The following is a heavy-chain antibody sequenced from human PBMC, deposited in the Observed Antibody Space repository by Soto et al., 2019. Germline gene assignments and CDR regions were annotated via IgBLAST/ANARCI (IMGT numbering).Heavy chain of an antibody. J-gene: IGHJ6*03. CDR1: GFTFGDYA. CDR2: IRSKAYGGTT. D-gene: IGHD3-10*01. V-gene: IGHV3-49*03. Sequence: GGSLRLSCTASGFTFGDYAMSWFRQAPGKGLEWVGFIRSKAYGGTTEYAASVKGRFTISGDDSKSIAYLQMNSLKTEDTAVYYCTRGKYYGSGSYVSYYYYMDVWGKGTTVTVSS. CDR3: TRGKYYGSGSYVSYYYYMDV.